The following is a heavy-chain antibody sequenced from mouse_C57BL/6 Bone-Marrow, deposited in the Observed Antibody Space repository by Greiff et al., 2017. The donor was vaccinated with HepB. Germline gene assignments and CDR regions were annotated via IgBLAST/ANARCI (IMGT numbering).Heavy chain of an antibody. J-gene: IGHJ3*01. Sequence: DVQLVESGGGLVKPGGSLKLSCAASGFTFSSYAMSWVRQTPEKRLEWVATISDGGSYTYYPDNVKGRFTISRDNAKNNLYLQMSHLKSEDTAMYYCARLGLTGTAWFAYWGQGTLVTVSA. CDR2: ISDGGSYT. CDR3: ARLGLTGTAWFAY. V-gene: IGHV5-4*01. D-gene: IGHD4-1*01. CDR1: GFTFSSYA.